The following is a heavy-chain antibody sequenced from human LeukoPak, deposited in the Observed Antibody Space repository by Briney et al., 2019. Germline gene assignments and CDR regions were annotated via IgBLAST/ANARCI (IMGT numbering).Heavy chain of an antibody. D-gene: IGHD5-24*01. CDR3: ARDGMATTPLDY. CDR2: ISSFSGTI. Sequence: PGGSLRLSCVASGITFSSYSMNWVRQAPGKGLEWVSYISSFSGTINYADSVKGRFTMSRDNAKNTMYLQMNSLRADDTAVYYCARDGMATTPLDYWGPGTLVTVSS. J-gene: IGHJ4*02. V-gene: IGHV3-48*04. CDR1: GITFSSYS.